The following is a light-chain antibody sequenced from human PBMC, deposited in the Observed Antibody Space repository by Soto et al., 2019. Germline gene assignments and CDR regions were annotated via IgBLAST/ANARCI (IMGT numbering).Light chain of an antibody. CDR3: QQYDTPPWT. J-gene: IGKJ1*01. CDR1: QSLGSSH. V-gene: IGKV3-20*01. Sequence: EVVLTQSPGTLSLSPGERATLSCRASQSLGSSHLAWYQQKPGQALRLLIYGASGRATGIPDKFSGSGSGTDFTLTISRLDPEDFAVYYCQQYDTPPWTFGQGTKVEVK. CDR2: GAS.